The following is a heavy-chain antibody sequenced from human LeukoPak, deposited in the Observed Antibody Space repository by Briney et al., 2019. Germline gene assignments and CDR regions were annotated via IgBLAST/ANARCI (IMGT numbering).Heavy chain of an antibody. D-gene: IGHD3-9*01. V-gene: IGHV3-64D*06. J-gene: IGHJ4*02. CDR3: VIVRGYFDSSGTDY. CDR1: GFTFSSYT. CDR2: ITSTGGNT. Sequence: GGSLRLSCSASGFTFSSYTVHWVRQAPGKGLEFVSAITSTGGNTYYADSVTGRFPLSRDNSKNTLYLQMSSLRAEDTAVYYCVIVRGYFDSSGTDYWGQGTLVTVSS.